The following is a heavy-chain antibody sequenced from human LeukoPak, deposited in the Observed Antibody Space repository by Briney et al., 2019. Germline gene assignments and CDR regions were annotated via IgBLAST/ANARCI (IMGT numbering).Heavy chain of an antibody. D-gene: IGHD6-13*01. Sequence: PSETLSLTCTVSGGSISSGDYYWSWIRQPPGKGLEWIGYIYYSGSTYYNPSLKSRVTISVDTSKNQFSLKLRSVTAADTAVYYCARDRPGGSSLDYWGQGTLVTVSS. J-gene: IGHJ4*02. CDR1: GGSISSGDYY. V-gene: IGHV4-30-4*02. CDR2: IYYSGST. CDR3: ARDRPGGSSLDY.